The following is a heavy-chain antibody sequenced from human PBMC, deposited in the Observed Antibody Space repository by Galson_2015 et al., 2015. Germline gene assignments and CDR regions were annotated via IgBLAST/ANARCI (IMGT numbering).Heavy chain of an antibody. CDR3: ATYSSSTNCFDP. CDR1: GGSISSYY. J-gene: IGHJ5*02. Sequence: SETLSLTCTVSGGSISSYYWSWIRQPPGKGLEWIGYIYYSGSTNYNPSLKSRVTISVDTSKNQFSLKLSSVTAADTAVYYCATYSSSTNCFDPWGQGTLVTVSS. CDR2: IYYSGST. D-gene: IGHD6-13*01. V-gene: IGHV4-59*01.